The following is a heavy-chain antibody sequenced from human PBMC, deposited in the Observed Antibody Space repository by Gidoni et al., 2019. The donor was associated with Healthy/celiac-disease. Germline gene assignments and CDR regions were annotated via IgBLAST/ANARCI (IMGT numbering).Heavy chain of an antibody. Sequence: QVQLVQSGAEVKKPGASVKVSCKVSGYTLTELSMHWVRQAPGKGLEWMGGFDPEDGETIYAQKFQGRVTMTEDTSTDTAYMELSSLRSEDTAVYYCATDLSGSYPLRELDAFDIWGQGTMVTVSS. D-gene: IGHD1-26*01. CDR3: ATDLSGSYPLRELDAFDI. J-gene: IGHJ3*02. V-gene: IGHV1-24*01. CDR2: FDPEDGET. CDR1: GYTLTELS.